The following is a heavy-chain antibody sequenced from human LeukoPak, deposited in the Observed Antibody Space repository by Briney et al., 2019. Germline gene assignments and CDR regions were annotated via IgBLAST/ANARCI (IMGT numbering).Heavy chain of an antibody. V-gene: IGHV3-48*04. CDR1: EFTFSGYW. CDR2: ISSSGSTI. CDR3: ARSTYYYYGMDV. J-gene: IGHJ6*02. Sequence: PGGSLRLSCAASEFTFSGYWMNWVRQAPGKGPEWVSYISSSGSTIYYADSVKGRFTISRDNAKNSLYLQMNSLRAEDTAVYYCARSTYYYYGMDVWGQGTTVTVSS. D-gene: IGHD2/OR15-2a*01.